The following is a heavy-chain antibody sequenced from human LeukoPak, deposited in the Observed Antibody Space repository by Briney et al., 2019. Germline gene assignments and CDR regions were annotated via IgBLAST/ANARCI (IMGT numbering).Heavy chain of an antibody. J-gene: IGHJ5*02. V-gene: IGHV1-69*04. Sequence: ASVKVSCKASGGTFSSYAISWVRQAPGQGLEWMGRIIPILGIANYAQKFQGRVTITADKSTSTAYMELSSLRSEDTAVYYCARGEYYYDSSGYYPFRDPWGQGTLVTVSS. D-gene: IGHD3-22*01. CDR2: IIPILGIA. CDR1: GGTFSSYA. CDR3: ARGEYYYDSSGYYPFRDP.